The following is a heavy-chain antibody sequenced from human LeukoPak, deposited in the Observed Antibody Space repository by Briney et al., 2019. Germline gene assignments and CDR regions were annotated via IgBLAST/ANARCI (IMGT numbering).Heavy chain of an antibody. J-gene: IGHJ3*02. D-gene: IGHD3-22*01. CDR1: GFTLSSYE. Sequence: GGALRLSCAASGFTLSSYEMKWVRQAPGEGGEGGANIKQDGSEKYYVDSVKGRFTISRDNAKNSLYLQMNSLRAEDTALYYCAREDYDSSGYYAAFDIWGQGTMVTVSS. V-gene: IGHV3-7*03. CDR2: IKQDGSEK. CDR3: AREDYDSSGYYAAFDI.